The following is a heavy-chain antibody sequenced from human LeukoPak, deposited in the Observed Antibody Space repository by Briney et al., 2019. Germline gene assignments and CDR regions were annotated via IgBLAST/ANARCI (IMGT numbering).Heavy chain of an antibody. J-gene: IGHJ4*02. CDR1: GFTFSSYG. CDR2: ISFDATNK. Sequence: GGSLRLSCAASGFTFSSYGMHWVRQAPGKGVEWVAVISFDATNKYYEDSVKRRFTISRDNYKNTLYLQMNSLRAEDTAVYYCAKDSSADDSSGYSYYFDYWGQGTLVTVSS. CDR3: AKDSSADDSSGYSYYFDY. D-gene: IGHD3-22*01. V-gene: IGHV3-30*18.